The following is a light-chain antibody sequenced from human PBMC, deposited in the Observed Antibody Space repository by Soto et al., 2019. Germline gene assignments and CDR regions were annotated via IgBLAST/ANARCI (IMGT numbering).Light chain of an antibody. CDR2: RDN. J-gene: IGLJ3*02. Sequence: QSVLTQSPSTSGTPGQRVTISCSGNTANIGKNYVYWYQQFPGTAPNLLIYRDNQRPSWVPDRFSVSKSDTSASLAISGLRSEDEAVYYCAAWDDRMSGRVFGGGTKLTVL. V-gene: IGLV1-47*01. CDR3: AAWDDRMSGRV. CDR1: TANIGKNY.